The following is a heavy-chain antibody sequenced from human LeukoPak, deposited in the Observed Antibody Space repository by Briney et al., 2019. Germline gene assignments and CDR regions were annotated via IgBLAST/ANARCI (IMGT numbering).Heavy chain of an antibody. Sequence: ASVKVSCKASGYTFIVYYIHWVRQAPGQGLEWMGRIDPDSGGTSYTQRFQGRVTMTTDTSISTAYMELRRLTSDDTAVYYCAREYYDSSGRRHAFDIWGQGTMVTVSS. V-gene: IGHV1-2*02. CDR2: IDPDSGGT. CDR3: AREYYDSSGRRHAFDI. CDR1: GYTFIVYY. J-gene: IGHJ3*02. D-gene: IGHD3-22*01.